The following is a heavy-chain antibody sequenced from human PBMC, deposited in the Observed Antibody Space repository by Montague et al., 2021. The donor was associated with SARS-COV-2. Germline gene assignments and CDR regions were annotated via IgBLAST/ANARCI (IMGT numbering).Heavy chain of an antibody. Sequence: PALVKPTQTLTLTCTFSGFSLSTSAVGVGWIRQPPGKALQWLALIYLDDDKRYSPSLKTRLTVTKDTSKNQVVLTMTNMDPVDTATYYCAHLHTGFWSAYYSTWGQGTLVTVSS. CDR2: IYLDDDK. CDR1: GFSLSTSAVG. J-gene: IGHJ5*02. D-gene: IGHD3-3*01. CDR3: AHLHTGFWSAYYST. V-gene: IGHV2-5*02.